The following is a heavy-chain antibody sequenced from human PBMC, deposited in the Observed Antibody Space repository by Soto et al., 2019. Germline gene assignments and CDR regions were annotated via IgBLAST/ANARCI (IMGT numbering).Heavy chain of an antibody. J-gene: IGHJ4*02. CDR1: GFSLSTSGVG. CDR2: IYWDDDK. V-gene: IGHV2-5*02. Sequence: QITLKESGPTLVKPTQPLTLTCTFSGFSLSTSGVGVGWIRQPPGKALDWLALIYWDDDKRYSPSLKSRLTITKETSKKQVVLTMTHMDPVDTATYYCAHANISRSFDYWGQGTLVTVSS. CDR3: AHANISRSFDY. D-gene: IGHD5-12*01.